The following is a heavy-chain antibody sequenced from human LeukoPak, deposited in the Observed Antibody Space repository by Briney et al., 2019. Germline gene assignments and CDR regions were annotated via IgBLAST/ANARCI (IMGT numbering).Heavy chain of an antibody. CDR1: GGTFSSYA. CDR3: ARFDGYNSNY. J-gene: IGHJ4*02. Sequence: ASVKVSCKASGGTFSSYAIIWVRQAPGQGLEWTGGIIPIFGTANYAQKFQGRVTITANESTSTAYMELSSLRSEDTAVYYCARFDGYNSNYWGQGTLVTVSS. D-gene: IGHD5-24*01. V-gene: IGHV1-69*01. CDR2: IIPIFGTA.